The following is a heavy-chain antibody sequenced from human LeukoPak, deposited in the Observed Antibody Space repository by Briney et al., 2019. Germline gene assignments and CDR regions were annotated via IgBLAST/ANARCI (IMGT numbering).Heavy chain of an antibody. J-gene: IGHJ4*02. Sequence: GGSLRLSCAASGFTFDIYGVNWIRQAPGKGLEWVSHISSGSSPKYYADSVRGRFTISRDNAKKSLYLQMNSLRVEDTAVYYCARGDDGAYWGQGTLVTVSS. CDR2: ISSGSSPK. CDR1: GFTFDIYG. CDR3: ARGDDGAY. D-gene: IGHD3-16*01. V-gene: IGHV3-48*04.